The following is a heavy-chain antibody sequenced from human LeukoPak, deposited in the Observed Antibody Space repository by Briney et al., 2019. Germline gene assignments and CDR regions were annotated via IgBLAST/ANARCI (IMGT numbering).Heavy chain of an antibody. Sequence: SETLSLTCAVYGGSFSGYYWSWIRQPPGKGLEWIGEINHSGSTNYNPSLKSRVTISVDRSKNQFSLKLSSVTAADTAVYYCARAPLIYSSSWYSALRNDAFDIWGQGTMVTVSS. CDR2: INHSGST. CDR3: ARAPLIYSSSWYSALRNDAFDI. D-gene: IGHD6-13*01. CDR1: GGSFSGYY. J-gene: IGHJ3*02. V-gene: IGHV4-34*01.